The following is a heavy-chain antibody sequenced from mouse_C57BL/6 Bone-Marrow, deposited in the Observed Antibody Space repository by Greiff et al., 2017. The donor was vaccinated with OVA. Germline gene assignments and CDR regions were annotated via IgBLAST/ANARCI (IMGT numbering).Heavy chain of an antibody. J-gene: IGHJ1*03. CDR1: GYTFTSYW. CDR3: ARSVAFYWYFDV. CDR2: IDPSDSYT. V-gene: IGHV1-59*01. Sequence: QVQLQQPGAELVRPGTSVKLSCKASGYTFTSYWMHWVKQRPGQGLEWIGVIDPSDSYTNYNQKFKGKATLTVDTSSSTAYMQLSSLTSEDSAVYYCARSVAFYWYFDVWGTGTTVTVSS. D-gene: IGHD6-1*01.